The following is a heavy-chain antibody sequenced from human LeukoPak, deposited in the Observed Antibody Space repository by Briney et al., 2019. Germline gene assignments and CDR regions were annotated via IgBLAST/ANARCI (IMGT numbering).Heavy chain of an antibody. V-gene: IGHV3-20*04. J-gene: IGHJ4*02. CDR3: ARVIQVDYDFWSGYHAVDY. Sequence: GGSLRLSCAASGFTFDDYGMSWVRQAPGKGLEWVSGINWNGGSTGYPDSVKGRFTISRDNAKNSLYLQMNSLRAEDTALYYCARVIQVDYDFWSGYHAVDYWGQGTLVTVSS. CDR2: INWNGGST. CDR1: GFTFDDYG. D-gene: IGHD3-3*01.